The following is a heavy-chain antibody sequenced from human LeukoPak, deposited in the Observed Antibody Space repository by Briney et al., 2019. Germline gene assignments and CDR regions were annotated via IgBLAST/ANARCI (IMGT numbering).Heavy chain of an antibody. CDR1: GGSFSGYY. J-gene: IGHJ4*02. V-gene: IGHV4-34*01. CDR2: INHSGST. CDR3: ARELEVTTNYFDY. Sequence: PSETLSLTCAVYGGSFSGYYWSWIRQPPGKGLEWIGEINHSGSTNYNPSLTSRVTISVDTSKNQFSLKLSSVTAADTAVYYCARELEVTTNYFDYWGQGTLVTVSS. D-gene: IGHD4-17*01.